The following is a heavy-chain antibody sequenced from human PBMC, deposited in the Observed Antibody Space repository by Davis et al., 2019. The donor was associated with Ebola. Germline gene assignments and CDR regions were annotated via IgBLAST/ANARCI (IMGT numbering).Heavy chain of an antibody. J-gene: IGHJ4*02. CDR3: AVQNRRYCSGGSCYSFDY. V-gene: IGHV3-33*01. Sequence: GGSLRLSCAASGFTFSSYGMHWVRQAPGKGLEWVAVIWYDGSNKYYADSVKGRFTISRDKSKNTLYLQMNSLRAEDTAVYYCAVQNRRYCSGGSCYSFDYWGQGTLVTVSS. CDR1: GFTFSSYG. D-gene: IGHD2-15*01. CDR2: IWYDGSNK.